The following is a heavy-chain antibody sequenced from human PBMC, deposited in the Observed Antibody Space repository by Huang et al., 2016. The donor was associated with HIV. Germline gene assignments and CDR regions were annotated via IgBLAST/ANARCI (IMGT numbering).Heavy chain of an antibody. J-gene: IGHJ4*02. Sequence: DVQLVESGGAVVRPGGSLRLSCAASGFSFKDYTMQWVRQVPGKGLEWFSLICGGGHSRSYTDSVQGRFSDSRDNNRNSLYLQMGSLQTEDTAIYYCARERVEKDRLTGYPMWKGWLDSWGQGTPVIVSS. CDR2: ICGGGHSR. V-gene: IGHV3-43*01. D-gene: IGHD3-9*01. CDR1: GFSFKDYT. CDR3: ARERVEKDRLTGYPMWKGWLDS.